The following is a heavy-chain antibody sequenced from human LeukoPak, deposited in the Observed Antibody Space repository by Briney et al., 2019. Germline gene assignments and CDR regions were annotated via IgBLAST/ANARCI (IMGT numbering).Heavy chain of an antibody. V-gene: IGHV3-23*01. Sequence: PGGSLRLSCAASGFTFSSYAMSWVRQAPGKGREWVSAISGSGGSAYYADSVKGRFTISRDNSKNTLYLQMNSLRAEDTAVYYCAKQDFGYYYYYYMDVWGKGTTVTVSS. CDR1: GFTFSSYA. D-gene: IGHD2-15*01. J-gene: IGHJ6*03. CDR2: ISGSGGSA. CDR3: AKQDFGYYYYYYMDV.